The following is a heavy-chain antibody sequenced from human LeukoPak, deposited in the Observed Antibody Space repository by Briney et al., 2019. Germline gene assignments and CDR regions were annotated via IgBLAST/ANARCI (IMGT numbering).Heavy chain of an antibody. CDR1: GYTFTDYY. Sequence: VASVKVSCKASGYTFTDYYMHWVRQAPGQGREWMGWINPNSGGTNYAQKFQGRVTMTRDTSISTAYMELSRLRSDDTAVYYCARDRKWELLRFYYYYMDVWGKGTTVTVSS. V-gene: IGHV1-2*02. CDR2: INPNSGGT. CDR3: ARDRKWELLRFYYYYMDV. D-gene: IGHD1-26*01. J-gene: IGHJ6*03.